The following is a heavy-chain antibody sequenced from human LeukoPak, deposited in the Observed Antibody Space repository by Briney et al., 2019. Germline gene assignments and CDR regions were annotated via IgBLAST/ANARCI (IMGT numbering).Heavy chain of an antibody. CDR2: ISGSGGST. Sequence: PGGSLRLSCAASGFVFISHAMNWVRQAPGKGLEWVSGISGSGGSTEYADSVKGRFTLSRDNSKNTVYLQMNSLRVDDTAVYYCARGGFQYSFDYWGQGTLVTVSS. CDR1: GFVFISHA. V-gene: IGHV3-23*01. CDR3: ARGGFQYSFDY. D-gene: IGHD5-12*01. J-gene: IGHJ4*02.